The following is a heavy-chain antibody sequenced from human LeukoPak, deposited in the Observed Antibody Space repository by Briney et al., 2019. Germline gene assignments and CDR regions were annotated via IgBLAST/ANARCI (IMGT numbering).Heavy chain of an antibody. CDR2: MNHNGNVN. CDR1: GFTFSSYW. D-gene: IGHD3-16*01. J-gene: IGHJ6*02. CDR3: ARGGGLDV. Sequence: GGSLRLSCEASGFTFSSYWMNWARQAPGKGLEWVASMNHNGNVNYYVDSVKGRFAISRDNAKNSLYLQMSNLRAEDTAVYFCARGGGLDVWGQGATVTVSS. V-gene: IGHV3-7*03.